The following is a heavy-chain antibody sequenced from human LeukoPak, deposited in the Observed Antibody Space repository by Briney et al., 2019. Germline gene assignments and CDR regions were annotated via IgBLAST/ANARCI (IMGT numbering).Heavy chain of an antibody. CDR2: IIPIFGTA. V-gene: IGHV1-69*01. Sequence: GSSVKVSCKASGGTFSSYAISWVRQAPGQGLEWMGGIIPIFGTANYAQKFQGRVTITADESTSTAYMELSSLRSEDTAVYYCARDGRGGSGSYYHDYWGQGTLVTVSS. D-gene: IGHD1-26*01. CDR3: ARDGRGGSGSYYHDY. CDR1: GGTFSSYA. J-gene: IGHJ4*02.